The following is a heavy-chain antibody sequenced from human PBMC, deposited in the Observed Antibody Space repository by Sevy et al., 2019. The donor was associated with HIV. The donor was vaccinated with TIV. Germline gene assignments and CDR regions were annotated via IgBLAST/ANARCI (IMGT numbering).Heavy chain of an antibody. CDR1: GFTFSTYT. J-gene: IGHJ3*02. CDR3: ARPYGSGSWEAFDI. D-gene: IGHD3-10*01. Sequence: GGSLRLSCAASGFTFSTYTMNWVRQAPGKGLEWVSSITSSSNYMYYADSVKGRFTISRDNAKDSVYLQMNSLRAEDTAVYYCARPYGSGSWEAFDIWGRGTMVTVSS. CDR2: ITSSSNYM. V-gene: IGHV3-21*01.